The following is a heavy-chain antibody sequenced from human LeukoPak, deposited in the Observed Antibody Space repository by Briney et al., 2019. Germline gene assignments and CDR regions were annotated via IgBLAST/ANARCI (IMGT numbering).Heavy chain of an antibody. Sequence: SLTVSSTASRGTFTTYAISWVRQAPGHGLEWMGRVIPILGIANYAQKFQGRVTIPADKSTSTAYMELSSLTSEDTAVYYCARSSGSFESWFDPWGQGTLVTVSS. CDR3: ARSSGSFESWFDP. J-gene: IGHJ5*02. CDR1: RGTFTTYA. V-gene: IGHV1-69*04. D-gene: IGHD1-26*01. CDR2: VIPILGIA.